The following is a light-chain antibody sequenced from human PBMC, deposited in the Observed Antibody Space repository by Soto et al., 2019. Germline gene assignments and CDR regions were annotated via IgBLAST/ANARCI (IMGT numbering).Light chain of an antibody. CDR1: QSVLSSSNNKNY. Sequence: DIVMTQSPDSLAVSLGERATINCKSSQSVLSSSNNKNYLAWYQQKPGQPPKLLLYWASTRESGVPDRCSGRGSGTDFTLTISSLQAEDVAVYYCQQYYNIPPTFGQGTKVEIK. J-gene: IGKJ1*01. CDR3: QQYYNIPPT. CDR2: WAS. V-gene: IGKV4-1*01.